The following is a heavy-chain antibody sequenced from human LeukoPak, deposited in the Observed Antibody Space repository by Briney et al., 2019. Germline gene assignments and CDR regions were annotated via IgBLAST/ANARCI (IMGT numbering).Heavy chain of an antibody. CDR1: GGSISNNNW. Sequence: PSGTLSLTCTVSGGSISNNNWWTWVRQPPGKGLEWIGEIYDSGSTNYNPSLRSRVTISVDKSKSQFSLKLRSVTAADTAVYYCARDQWGVITWGQGTMVTVSS. D-gene: IGHD3-10*01. V-gene: IGHV4-4*02. CDR3: ARDQWGVIT. CDR2: IYDSGST. J-gene: IGHJ3*01.